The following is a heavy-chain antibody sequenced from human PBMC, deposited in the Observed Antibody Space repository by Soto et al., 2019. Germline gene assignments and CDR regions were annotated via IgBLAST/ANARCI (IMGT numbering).Heavy chain of an antibody. V-gene: IGHV3-23*01. CDR2: ISYSGGGS. CDR1: GFTFSTYA. D-gene: IGHD1-1*01. CDR3: ARESTPRSGTGTFDP. Sequence: PXGSLRLSCAASGFTFSTYAMNWVRQAPGKGLEWVSTISYSGGGSYYADSVKGRFTISRDNGGSTLYLQMSSLIVEDTALYYCARESTPRSGTGTFDPWGQGNLVTVSS. J-gene: IGHJ5*02.